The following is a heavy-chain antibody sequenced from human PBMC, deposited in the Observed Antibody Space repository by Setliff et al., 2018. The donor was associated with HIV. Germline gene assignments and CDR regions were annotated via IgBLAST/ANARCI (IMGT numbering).Heavy chain of an antibody. Sequence: PSETLSLTCTVSGGSISSYYWSWIRQPAGKGLEWIGEINHSGSTNYNPSLKSRITISVDTSKKQFSLKLNSVTAADTAVYYCARGPAEWQIVVVPAAHWYFDLWGRGTLVTVSS. CDR1: GGSISSYY. J-gene: IGHJ2*01. CDR2: INHSGST. CDR3: ARGPAEWQIVVVPAAHWYFDL. V-gene: IGHV4-59*12. D-gene: IGHD2-2*01.